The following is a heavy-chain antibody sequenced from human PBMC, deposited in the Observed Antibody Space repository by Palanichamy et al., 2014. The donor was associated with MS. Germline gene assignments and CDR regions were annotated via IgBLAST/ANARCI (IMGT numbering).Heavy chain of an antibody. CDR2: ISSSSYI. Sequence: EVQLVESGGGLVKPGGSLRLSCAASGFTFSSYSMNWVRQAPGKGLEWVSSISSSSYIYYADSVKGRFTISRDNAKNSLYLQMNSLRAEDTAVYYCASITMIVEGVELQRGAFDIWGQGTMVTVSS. D-gene: IGHD3-22*01. CDR3: ASITMIVEGVELQRGAFDI. CDR1: GFTFSSYS. J-gene: IGHJ3*02. V-gene: IGHV3-21*04.